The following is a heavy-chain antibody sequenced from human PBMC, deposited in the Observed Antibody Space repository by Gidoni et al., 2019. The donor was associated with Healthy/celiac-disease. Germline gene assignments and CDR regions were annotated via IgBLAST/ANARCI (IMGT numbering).Heavy chain of an antibody. Sequence: QVQLQESGPGLVKPSETLSLTCTVPGGSISSYYWSWIRQPPGKGLEWIGYIYYSASTNYNPSLKSRVTISVDTSKNQFSLKLSSVTAADTAVYYCARQGNRYSYGPNFDYWGQGTLVTVSS. CDR1: GGSISSYY. V-gene: IGHV4-59*01. J-gene: IGHJ4*02. D-gene: IGHD5-18*01. CDR2: IYYSAST. CDR3: ARQGNRYSYGPNFDY.